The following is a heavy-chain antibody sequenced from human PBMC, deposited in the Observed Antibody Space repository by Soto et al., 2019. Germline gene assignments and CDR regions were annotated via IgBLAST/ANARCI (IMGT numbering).Heavy chain of an antibody. D-gene: IGHD3-3*01. CDR3: TRAAPYYDFWSGYYYYGMDV. CDR2: IRSKAYGGTT. Sequence: PGGSLRLSCTASGFTFGDYAMSWVRQAPGKGLEWVGFIRSKAYGGTTEYAASVKGRFTISRDDSKSIAYLQMNSLKTEDTAVYYCTRAAPYYDFWSGYYYYGMDVWGQGTTVTVSS. J-gene: IGHJ6*02. V-gene: IGHV3-49*04. CDR1: GFTFGDYA.